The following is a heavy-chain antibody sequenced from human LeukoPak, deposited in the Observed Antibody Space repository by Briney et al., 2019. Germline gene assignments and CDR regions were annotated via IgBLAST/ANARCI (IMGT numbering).Heavy chain of an antibody. Sequence: PSETLSPTCTVSGGSISGSSDYWGWIRQPPGTGLEWIGSIYYSGSTYYNPSLKSRVTISVDTSKNQFSLKLSSVTAADTAVYYCATLPRDSSGYYFQGDAFDIWGQGTMVTVSS. CDR2: IYYSGST. V-gene: IGHV4-39*07. D-gene: IGHD3-22*01. CDR1: GGSISGSSDY. J-gene: IGHJ3*02. CDR3: ATLPRDSSGYYFQGDAFDI.